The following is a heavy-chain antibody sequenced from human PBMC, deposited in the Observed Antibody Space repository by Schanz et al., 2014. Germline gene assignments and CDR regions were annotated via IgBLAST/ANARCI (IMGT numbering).Heavy chain of an antibody. Sequence: QVQVVQSGAELKKPGASVKVSCKASGYTFSSHGIHWLRQAPGQSLEWMGWINTANGNAKYSANCQARVTITRDTSATTAYMELTNLRSEDTAVYYCARDLPYCECGKCYADGFDIWGQGTLVTVSS. CDR3: ARDLPYCECGKCYADGFDI. CDR1: GYTFSSHG. CDR2: INTANGNA. D-gene: IGHD2-8*02. J-gene: IGHJ3*02. V-gene: IGHV1-3*04.